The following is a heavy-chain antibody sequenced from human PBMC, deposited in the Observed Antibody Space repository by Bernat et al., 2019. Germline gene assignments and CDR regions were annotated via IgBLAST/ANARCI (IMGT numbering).Heavy chain of an antibody. Sequence: QVQLQQWGAGLLKPSETLSLTCAVYGGSFSGYYWSWIRQPPGKGLEWIGYIYYSGSTYYNPSLKSRVTISVDTSKNQFSLKLSSVTAADTAVYYCAREKAPFYGSGTCYDHWGQGTLVTVSS. J-gene: IGHJ4*02. D-gene: IGHD3-10*01. V-gene: IGHV4-34*01. CDR1: GGSFSGYY. CDR2: IYYSGST. CDR3: AREKAPFYGSGTCYDH.